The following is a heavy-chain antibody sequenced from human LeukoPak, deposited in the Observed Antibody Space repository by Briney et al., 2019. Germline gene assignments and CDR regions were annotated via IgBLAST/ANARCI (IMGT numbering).Heavy chain of an antibody. D-gene: IGHD1-26*01. Sequence: GGSLRLSCAASGSTLSTHWMHWVHQAPGKGLVWVSRINGDGTTTSYADSVKGRFTISRVNAKSTLYLEMDSLRAEDTAIYYCARRCYTGTYYYFDLWGQGTLVTVSS. CDR1: GSTLSTHW. J-gene: IGHJ4*02. CDR3: ARRCYTGTYYYFDL. V-gene: IGHV3-74*01. CDR2: INGDGTTT.